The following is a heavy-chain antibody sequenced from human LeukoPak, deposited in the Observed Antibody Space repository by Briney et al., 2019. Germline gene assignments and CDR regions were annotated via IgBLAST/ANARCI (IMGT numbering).Heavy chain of an antibody. D-gene: IGHD3-22*01. J-gene: IGHJ4*02. CDR2: IYASGST. Sequence: SETLSLTCTVSGGSMSFYYWSWIRQPAGKGLEWIGRIYASGSTDYNPSLKSRLTMSVDTSKNQFSLKLTSVTAADTAVYYCAGQMDSRGSIDYWGQGTLVSVSS. CDR1: GGSMSFYY. V-gene: IGHV4-4*07. CDR3: AGQMDSRGSIDY.